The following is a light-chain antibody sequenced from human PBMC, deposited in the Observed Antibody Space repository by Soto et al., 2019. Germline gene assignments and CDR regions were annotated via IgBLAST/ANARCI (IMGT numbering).Light chain of an antibody. CDR3: AAWDASLGGFYV. CDR1: RSSIGSNT. Sequence: QSALTQPPSASGTPGQRVTISCSGGRSSIGSNTVNWYQHLPGSAPKLLIYSNNHRPSGVPDRFSASKAGASASLAISGLQSEDEGDYYCAAWDASLGGFYVFGSGTKVTVL. CDR2: SNN. V-gene: IGLV1-44*01. J-gene: IGLJ1*01.